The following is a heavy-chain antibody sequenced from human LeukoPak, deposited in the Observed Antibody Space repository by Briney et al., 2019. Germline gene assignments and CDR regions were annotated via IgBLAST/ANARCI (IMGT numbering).Heavy chain of an antibody. CDR2: IWSDGSEK. J-gene: IGHJ4*02. Sequence: GGSLRLSCAVSGFTSRNYGMHWVRQVPGKGLDWVAVIWSDGSEKYYADSVKGRFTISRDDSKNMLYLQMNSLRVEDTAVYYCTSGSGRSPPDFDYWGQGTPVTVSS. D-gene: IGHD3-10*01. CDR3: TSGSGRSPPDFDY. V-gene: IGHV3-33*01. CDR1: GFTSRNYG.